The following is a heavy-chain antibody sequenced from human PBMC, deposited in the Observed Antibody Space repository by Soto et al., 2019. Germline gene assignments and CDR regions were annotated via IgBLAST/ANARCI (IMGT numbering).Heavy chain of an antibody. CDR2: ISYDGSNK. CDR3: AKDYLEWVGVDAFDI. D-gene: IGHD1-26*01. CDR1: GFTFSSYG. V-gene: IGHV3-30*18. J-gene: IGHJ3*02. Sequence: GGSLRLSCAASGFTFSSYGMHWVRQAPGKGLEWVAVISYDGSNKYYADSVKGRFTISRDNSKNTLYLQMNSLRAEDTAVYYCAKDYLEWVGVDAFDIWGQGTMVTVSS.